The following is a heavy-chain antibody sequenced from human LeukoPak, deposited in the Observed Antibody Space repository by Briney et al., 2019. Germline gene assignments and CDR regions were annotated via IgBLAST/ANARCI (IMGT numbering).Heavy chain of an antibody. CDR2: IKQDGSEK. J-gene: IGHJ5*02. CDR3: ARDASSSWYWGWFDP. V-gene: IGHV3-7*01. Sequence: GGSLRLSCAASGFTFSSYWMSWVRQAPGKGLEWVANIKQDGSEKSYVDSVKGRFTISRGNAKNSLYLQMNSLRAEDTAVYYCARDASSSWYWGWFDPWGQGTLVTVSS. D-gene: IGHD6-13*01. CDR1: GFTFSSYW.